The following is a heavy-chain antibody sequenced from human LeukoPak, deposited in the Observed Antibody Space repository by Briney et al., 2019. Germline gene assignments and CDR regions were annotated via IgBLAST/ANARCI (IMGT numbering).Heavy chain of an antibody. CDR2: IIPILGIA. J-gene: IGHJ3*02. Sequence: GASVKVSCKASGGTFSSYAISWVRQAPGQGLEWMGRIIPILGIANYAQKFQGRVTITADKSTSTAYMELSSLRSEDTAVYYCARTLAAAGCDAFDIWGQGTMVTVSS. CDR1: GGTFSSYA. CDR3: ARTLAAAGCDAFDI. V-gene: IGHV1-69*04. D-gene: IGHD6-13*01.